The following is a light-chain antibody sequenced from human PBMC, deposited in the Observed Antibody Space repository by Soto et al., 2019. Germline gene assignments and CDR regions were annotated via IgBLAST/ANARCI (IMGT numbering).Light chain of an antibody. Sequence: DIHITQSPSPLSPSXVCSVPTSXXASKSISNYLNWYQQKPGQAPKLLISATSTLQSGVPSRFSGSGSGTDFTLTISSLQPEDFATYYCQQSYSTLYTFGQGTKVDIK. J-gene: IGKJ2*01. CDR1: KSISNY. V-gene: IGKV1-39*01. CDR3: QQSYSTLYT. CDR2: ATS.